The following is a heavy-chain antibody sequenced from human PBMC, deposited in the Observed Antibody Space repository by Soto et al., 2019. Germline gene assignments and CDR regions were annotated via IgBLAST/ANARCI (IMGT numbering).Heavy chain of an antibody. J-gene: IGHJ4*02. CDR3: ARRYCSISNCYIYDY. D-gene: IGHD2-2*02. Sequence: GESLKISCKGSGYRFTSYCIGWVLQMPWKGLEWMGIIYPGDPDTRYSPSFQGQVTISADKSISTSYLQWNSLKASDTAMYYCARRYCSISNCYIYDYWGQGTLVTVSS. CDR2: IYPGDPDT. CDR1: GYRFTSYC. V-gene: IGHV5-51*01.